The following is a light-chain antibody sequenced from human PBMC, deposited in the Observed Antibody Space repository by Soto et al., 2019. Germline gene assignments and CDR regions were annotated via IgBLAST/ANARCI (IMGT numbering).Light chain of an antibody. CDR3: QQSYSTLLT. V-gene: IGKV1-39*01. CDR2: AAS. J-gene: IGKJ4*01. Sequence: DIQMTQSPSSLSASVGDRVTITCRASQSISSYLNWYQQKPGKATKILIYAASSLQSGVPSRFSGSGSGTDFTLTISSLQPEDVATYYCQQSYSTLLTFGGGTKVEIK. CDR1: QSISSY.